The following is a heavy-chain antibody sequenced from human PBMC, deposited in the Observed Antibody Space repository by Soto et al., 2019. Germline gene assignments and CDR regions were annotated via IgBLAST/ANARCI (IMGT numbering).Heavy chain of an antibody. J-gene: IGHJ4*02. D-gene: IGHD6-13*01. CDR2: INHSGST. CDR1: GGSFSGYY. CDR3: ASHGDIAAAGNFDY. Sequence: QVQLQQWGAGLLKPSETLSLTCAVYGGSFSGYYWSWIRQPPGKGLEWIGEINHSGSTNYNPSLKSRVTISVDTSKNQFSLKLSSVTAADTAVYYCASHGDIAAAGNFDYWGQGTLVTVSS. V-gene: IGHV4-34*01.